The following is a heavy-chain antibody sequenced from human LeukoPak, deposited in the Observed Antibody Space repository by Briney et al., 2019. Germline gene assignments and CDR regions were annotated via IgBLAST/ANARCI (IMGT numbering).Heavy chain of an antibody. CDR3: ARSTYGDYSAPGFGY. CDR2: ISSSSSYI. CDR1: GFTFSSYS. V-gene: IGHV3-21*01. D-gene: IGHD4-17*01. Sequence: PGGSLRLSCAASGFTFSSYSMNWVRQAPGKGLEWVSSISSSSSYIYYADSVKGRFTISRDNAKNSLYLQMNSLRAEDTAVYYCARSTYGDYSAPGFGYWGQGTLVTVSS. J-gene: IGHJ4*02.